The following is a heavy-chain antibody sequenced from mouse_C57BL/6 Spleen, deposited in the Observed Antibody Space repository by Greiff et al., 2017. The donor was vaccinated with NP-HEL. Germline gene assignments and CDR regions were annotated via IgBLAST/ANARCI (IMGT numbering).Heavy chain of an antibody. D-gene: IGHD3-2*02. J-gene: IGHJ2*01. V-gene: IGHV2-9-1*01. CDR2: IWTGGGT. CDR1: GFSFTSYA. Sequence: VKLVESGPGLVAPSQSLSITCTVSGFSFTSYAISWVRQPPGKGLEWLGVIWTGGGTNYNSALKSRLGISKDNSKSQVFLKMTSLQTDDTSRYYCARQYSSGFDYWGQGTTLTVSS. CDR3: ARQYSSGFDY.